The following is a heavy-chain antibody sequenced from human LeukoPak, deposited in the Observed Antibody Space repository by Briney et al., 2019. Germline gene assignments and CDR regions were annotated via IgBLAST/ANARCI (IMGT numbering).Heavy chain of an antibody. V-gene: IGHV3-7*01. CDR1: GFPFSSYW. D-gene: IGHD3-22*01. Sequence: GGSLRLSCVASGFPFSSYWMTWVRQAPGKGLEWVANIKQDGSKKSYVDSVKGRFTISRDNSKNTLYLQMNSLRAEDTAVYYCARDHYDSSGYSGYWGQGTLVTVSS. CDR2: IKQDGSKK. J-gene: IGHJ4*02. CDR3: ARDHYDSSGYSGY.